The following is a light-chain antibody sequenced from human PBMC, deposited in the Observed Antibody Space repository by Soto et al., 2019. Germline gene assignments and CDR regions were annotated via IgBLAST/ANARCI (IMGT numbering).Light chain of an antibody. Sequence: DIQMTQSPSSLSAFVGDRVTINCRASQGISNYLAWYQQKPGKVPSVLIYGVSTLRPGVPSRFSGSGSGTAVTLTISGLQPEDVATYYCQKYDGAPFTFGPGTTVDIK. CDR2: GVS. J-gene: IGKJ3*01. CDR3: QKYDGAPFT. V-gene: IGKV1-27*01. CDR1: QGISNY.